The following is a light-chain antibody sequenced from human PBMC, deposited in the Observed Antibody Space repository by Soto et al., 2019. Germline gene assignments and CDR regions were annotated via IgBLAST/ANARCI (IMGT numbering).Light chain of an antibody. V-gene: IGKV1-5*01. Sequence: GDRVTITCRASQRISSWLAWYQQKPGKAPKLLIYDASSLPSGVPSRFSGSGSGTEFTLTISSLQPDDFATYYCQQYNSYPWTFGQGTKVEIK. CDR2: DAS. CDR1: QRISSW. CDR3: QQYNSYPWT. J-gene: IGKJ1*01.